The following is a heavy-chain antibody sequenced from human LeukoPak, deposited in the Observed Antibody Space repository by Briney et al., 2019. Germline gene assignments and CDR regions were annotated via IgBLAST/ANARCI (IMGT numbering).Heavy chain of an antibody. CDR3: ARGRHDYVWGSYRPYFDY. V-gene: IGHV4-59*01. J-gene: IGHJ4*02. CDR1: GGSISSYY. CDR2: IYYSGST. D-gene: IGHD3-16*02. Sequence: SQTLSLTCTVSGGSISSYYWSWIRQPPGKGLEWIGYIYYSGSTNYNPSLKSRVTISVDTSKNQFSLKLSSVTAADTAVYYCARGRHDYVWGSYRPYFDYWGQGTLVTVSS.